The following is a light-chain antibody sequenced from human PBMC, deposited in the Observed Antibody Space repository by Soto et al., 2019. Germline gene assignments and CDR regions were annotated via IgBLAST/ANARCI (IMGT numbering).Light chain of an antibody. CDR3: QQYYSAPLT. CDR1: QSVLSTSNNKNY. V-gene: IGKV4-1*01. Sequence: DIVMTHSPDSLAVSLGERATINCKSSQSVLSTSNNKNYLAWHQQKPGQPPKLLMYWASSRESGVPDRFSGSGSGTDFALTISSLQAEDVAVYYCQQYYSAPLTFGGGTKVEIK. CDR2: WAS. J-gene: IGKJ4*01.